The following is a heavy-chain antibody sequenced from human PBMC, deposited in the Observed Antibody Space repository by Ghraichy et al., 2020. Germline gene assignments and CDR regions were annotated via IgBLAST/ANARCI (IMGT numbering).Heavy chain of an antibody. Sequence: SETLSLTCTVSGGSISTYYWNWIRQPPGKGLEWIGHISYGANTNYNPSLKSRVTISEDTSQNQFSLKVNSVTAADTAVYFCARGLRYCSDTICKDGFDIWGRGTMVTVSS. CDR1: GGSISTYY. CDR3: ARGLRYCSDTICKDGFDI. V-gene: IGHV4-59*01. D-gene: IGHD2-2*01. J-gene: IGHJ3*02. CDR2: ISYGANT.